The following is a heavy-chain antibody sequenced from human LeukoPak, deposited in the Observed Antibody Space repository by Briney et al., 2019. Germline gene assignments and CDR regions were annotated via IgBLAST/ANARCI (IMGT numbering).Heavy chain of an antibody. V-gene: IGHV3-23*01. J-gene: IGHJ4*02. D-gene: IGHD3-22*01. CDR2: ISGSGGST. CDR1: GFTFSSYA. Sequence: GGSLRLSCAASGFTFSSYAMSWVRQAPGKGLEWVSAISGSGGSTYYADSVKGRFTISRDNSKNTLYLQMNSLRAEDTAVYYCAKGVGDYYDSSGYYRWYYFDYWGQGTLVTVSS. CDR3: AKGVGDYYDSSGYYRWYYFDY.